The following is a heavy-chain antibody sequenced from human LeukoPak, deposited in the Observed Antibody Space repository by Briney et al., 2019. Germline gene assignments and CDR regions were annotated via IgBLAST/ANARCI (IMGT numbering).Heavy chain of an antibody. Sequence: GGSLRLSCAASGFTFSSYEMNWVRQAPGKGLEWVSSISSSNSYIYYADSVKGRFTISRDSAKNSLYLQMNSLRAADTAVYYCARGPVTAYYYFDYWGQGTLVTVSS. CDR2: ISSSNSYI. CDR3: ARGPVTAYYYFDY. J-gene: IGHJ4*02. D-gene: IGHD2-21*02. CDR1: GFTFSSYE. V-gene: IGHV3-21*01.